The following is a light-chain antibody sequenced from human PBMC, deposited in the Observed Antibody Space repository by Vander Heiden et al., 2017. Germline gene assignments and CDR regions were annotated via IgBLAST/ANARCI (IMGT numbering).Light chain of an antibody. CDR2: WAS. V-gene: IGKV4-1*01. Sequence: IVMTQPPDSLPVSLGERATINGKSSQSVLYSSNNKNYLAWYQQKPGQPPKLLIYWASTLESGVPDRFSGSGSGTDFTLTISSLQAEDVAVYYCQQYYSTPYTFGQGTKLEIK. CDR1: QSVLYSSNNKNY. J-gene: IGKJ2*01. CDR3: QQYYSTPYT.